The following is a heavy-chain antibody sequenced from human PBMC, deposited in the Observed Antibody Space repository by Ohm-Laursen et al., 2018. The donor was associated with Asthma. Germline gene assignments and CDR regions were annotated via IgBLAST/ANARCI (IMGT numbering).Heavy chain of an antibody. J-gene: IGHJ5*02. V-gene: IGHV4-61*01. CDR1: GGSVSSGSSF. CDR2: IYERGST. D-gene: IGHD3-10*01. Sequence: SDTLSLTCTVSGGSVSSGSSFWSWIRQPPGKGLEWIGYIYERGSTNYYPSLKGRVTISVDTSKNQFSLKLSSVTAADTAVYYCARARLKDGSAKFDPWGQGTLVTVSS. CDR3: ARARLKDGSAKFDP.